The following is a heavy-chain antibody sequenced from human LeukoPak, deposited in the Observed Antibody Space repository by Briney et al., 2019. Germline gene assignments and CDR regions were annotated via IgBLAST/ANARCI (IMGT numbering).Heavy chain of an antibody. CDR1: GYTFTSYY. V-gene: IGHV1-46*01. CDR3: AARGYSGYDPAYFDY. J-gene: IGHJ4*02. Sequence: ASVKVSCKASGYTFTSYYMHWVRQAPGQGLEWMGIINPSGGSTSYAQKFQGRVTMTRDTSTSTVYMELSSLRSEDTAVYYCAARGYSGYDPAYFDYWGQGTLVTVSS. D-gene: IGHD5-12*01. CDR2: INPSGGST.